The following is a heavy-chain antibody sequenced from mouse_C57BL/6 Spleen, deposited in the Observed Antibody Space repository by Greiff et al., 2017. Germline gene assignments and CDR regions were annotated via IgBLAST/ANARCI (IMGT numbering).Heavy chain of an antibody. V-gene: IGHV5-17*01. CDR3: ARPYYYGSSFFAY. CDR2: ISSGSSTI. D-gene: IGHD1-1*01. J-gene: IGHJ3*01. CDR1: GFTFSDYG. Sequence: EVQGVESGGGLVKPGGSLKLSCAASGFTFSDYGMHWVRQAPEKGLEWVAYISSGSSTIYYADTVKGRFTISRDTAKNTLFLQMTSLRSEDAAMYCCARPYYYGSSFFAYWGQGTLVTVSA.